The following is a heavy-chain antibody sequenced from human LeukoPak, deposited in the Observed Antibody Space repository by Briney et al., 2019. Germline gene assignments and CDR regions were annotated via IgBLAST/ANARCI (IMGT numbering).Heavy chain of an antibody. CDR1: GYSISSGYY. J-gene: IGHJ4*02. V-gene: IGHV4-38-2*01. CDR3: ARRSGGRFDY. D-gene: IGHD3-10*01. Sequence: SETLSLTCAVSGYSISSGYYWGWIRQPPGKGLEWIGSIYHSGSTYYNPSLKSRVTISVDTSKNQFSLKLSSVTAADTTVYYCARRSGGRFDYWRQGTLVTVSS. CDR2: IYHSGST.